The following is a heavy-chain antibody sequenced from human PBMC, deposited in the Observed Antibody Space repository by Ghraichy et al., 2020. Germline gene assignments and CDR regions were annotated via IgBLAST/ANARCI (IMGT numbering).Heavy chain of an antibody. Sequence: SETLSLTCTVSGGSLSSGSVYWNWIRQPAGKGREWIGRIYTSGSINYNPSLKSRLSMSVDAAKNQFSLNLTSVTAADTAVYYCAGDRGGDSMYHFDFWGPRTLGNLSS. CDR3: AGDRGGDSMYHFDF. CDR1: GGSLSSGSVY. J-gene: IGHJ4*02. CDR2: IYTSGSI. D-gene: IGHD3-16*01. V-gene: IGHV4-61*02.